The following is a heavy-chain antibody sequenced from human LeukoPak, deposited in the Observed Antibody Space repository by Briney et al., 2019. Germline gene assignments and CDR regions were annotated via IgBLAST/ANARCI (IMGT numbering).Heavy chain of an antibody. CDR1: GYTFAGYY. CDR2: INPNSGGT. CDR3: ASTLYRPTGFDY. V-gene: IGHV1-2*02. D-gene: IGHD2-2*02. J-gene: IGHJ4*02. Sequence: ASVKVSCKASGYTFAGYYMHWVRQAPGQGLEWMGWINPNSGGTNYAQKFQGRVTMTRDTSISTAYMELSRLRSDDTAVYFCASTLYRPTGFDYWGQGTLVTVSS.